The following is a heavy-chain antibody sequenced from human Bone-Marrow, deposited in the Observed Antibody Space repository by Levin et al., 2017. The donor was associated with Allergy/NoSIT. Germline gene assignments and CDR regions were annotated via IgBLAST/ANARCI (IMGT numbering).Heavy chain of an antibody. J-gene: IGHJ6*03. CDR2: INPSSGAT. CDR3: ARVVFGDSRGYYFYYMDV. CDR1: GYTFTDYY. Sequence: GESLKISCKASGYTFTDYYIHWVRQAPGQGLEWMGGINPSSGATNFAQNFQGRVTMTRDTSISTVYLELSRLTSDDTALYYCARVVFGDSRGYYFYYMDVWGKGTTVTVSS. V-gene: IGHV1-2*02. D-gene: IGHD3-10*01.